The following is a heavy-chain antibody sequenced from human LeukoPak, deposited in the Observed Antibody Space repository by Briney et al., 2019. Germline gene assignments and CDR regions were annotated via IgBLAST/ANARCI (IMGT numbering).Heavy chain of an antibody. CDR3: ARLPHISIAVAGVYFDY. CDR1: GASINDFY. J-gene: IGHJ4*02. CDR2: VYYGGST. V-gene: IGHV4-59*08. D-gene: IGHD6-19*01. Sequence: SETLSLTCAVSGASINDFYWTWIRQPPGKGLEWIGYVYYGGSTNYNPSLKSRVSMSVDTSKNQFSLKLSSVTAADTAVYYCARLPHISIAVAGVYFDYWGQGTLVTVSS.